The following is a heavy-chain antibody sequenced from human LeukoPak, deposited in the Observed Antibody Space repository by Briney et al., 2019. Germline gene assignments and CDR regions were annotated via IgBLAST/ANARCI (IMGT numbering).Heavy chain of an antibody. CDR1: GFTFSSDA. J-gene: IGHJ4*02. V-gene: IGHV3-23*01. CDR3: AKDGGGRGSYSPYSFDY. D-gene: IGHD1-26*01. Sequence: GGSLRLSCAASGFTFSSDAMSWVLQAPGKGLEWVSAISGSGGSTYCADSVKGRFTISRDNSKNTLYLQMNSLRAADTAVYYCAKDGGGRGSYSPYSFDYWGQGTLVTVSS. CDR2: ISGSGGST.